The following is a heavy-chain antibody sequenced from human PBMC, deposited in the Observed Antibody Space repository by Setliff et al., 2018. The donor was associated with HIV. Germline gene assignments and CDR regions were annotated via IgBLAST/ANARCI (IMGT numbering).Heavy chain of an antibody. CDR1: GYSINSDYY. D-gene: IGHD2-2*01. J-gene: IGHJ5*01. V-gene: IGHV4-38-2*01. Sequence: LSLTCSVSGYSINSDYYWGWIRQSPGKGLQWIGHVYGSGSTSYNPSLKNRVVISVDRSEERFSLKMTSTTAADTALYYCARHPVVPPTMPTFNVFDSWGRGILVTVSS. CDR3: ARHPVVPPTMPTFNVFDS. CDR2: VYGSGST.